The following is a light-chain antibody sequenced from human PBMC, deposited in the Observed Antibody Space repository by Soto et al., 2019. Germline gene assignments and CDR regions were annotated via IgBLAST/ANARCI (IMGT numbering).Light chain of an antibody. CDR2: EVS. CDR1: SSDVGGYNY. Sequence: QSALTQPASVSGSPGQSITISCTGTSSDVGGYNYVSWYQQRPGKAPKLMIYEVSNRPLGVSNRFSGSKSGNTASLTISGLQAEDEADYYCSSYTSSSTLVFGGGTKLTVL. V-gene: IGLV2-14*01. CDR3: SSYTSSSTLV. J-gene: IGLJ2*01.